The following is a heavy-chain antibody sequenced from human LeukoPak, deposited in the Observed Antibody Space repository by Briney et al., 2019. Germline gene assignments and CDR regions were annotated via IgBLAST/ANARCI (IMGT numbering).Heavy chain of an antibody. Sequence: GGSLRLSCAASGFTFSGYGMHWVRQAPGKGLEWVAVIWYDGSNKYYADSVKGRFTISRDNSKNTLYLQMNSLRAEDTAVYYCARGRIAAPYYYYGMDVWGQGTTVTVSS. CDR2: IWYDGSNK. CDR1: GFTFSGYG. CDR3: ARGRIAAPYYYYGMDV. V-gene: IGHV3-33*01. J-gene: IGHJ6*02. D-gene: IGHD6-13*01.